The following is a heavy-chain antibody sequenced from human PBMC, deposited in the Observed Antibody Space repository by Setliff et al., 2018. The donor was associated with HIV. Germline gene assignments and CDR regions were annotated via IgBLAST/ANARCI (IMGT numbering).Heavy chain of an antibody. V-gene: IGHV1-69*10. CDR2: ILPILGVA. J-gene: IGHJ5*02. Sequence: GASVKVSCKPSEGTFSSETSRGVRQAPGQGLEWMGGILPILGVANYAQKFQGRVTITADNSTPTAYMELSSLRSEDTAVYYCARDIPHDYTFWSGSTRFDPWGQGTLVTVSS. CDR3: ARDIPHDYTFWSGSTRFDP. D-gene: IGHD3-3*01. CDR1: EGTFSSET.